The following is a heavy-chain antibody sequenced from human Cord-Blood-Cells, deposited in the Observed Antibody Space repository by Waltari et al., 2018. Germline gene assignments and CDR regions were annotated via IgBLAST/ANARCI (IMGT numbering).Heavy chain of an antibody. D-gene: IGHD3-10*01. Sequence: QVQLVQSGAEVKKPGSSVKVSCKASGGTFSSYAISWVRQAPGQGLEWVGGIIPIFGTANYEPKVQGRVTITADKSTSTAYMELRSLGSEDTAVYYCAGAGVGYYGSGSFDYWGQGTLVTVSS. CDR1: GGTFSSYA. J-gene: IGHJ4*02. CDR2: IIPIFGTA. V-gene: IGHV1-69*06. CDR3: AGAGVGYYGSGSFDY.